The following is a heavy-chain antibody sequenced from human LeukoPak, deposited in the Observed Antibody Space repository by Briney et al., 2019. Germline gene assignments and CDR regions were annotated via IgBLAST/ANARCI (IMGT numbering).Heavy chain of an antibody. CDR2: ISSSSSYI. V-gene: IGHV3-21*01. CDR1: GFTFSSYS. J-gene: IGHJ4*02. Sequence: GGSLRLSCAASGFTFSSYSMNWVRQAPGKGLEWVSSISSSSSYIYCADSVKGRFTISRDNAKNSLYLQMNSLRAEDTAVYYCARENRITMVRGVIWGYYDYWGQGTLVTVSS. D-gene: IGHD3-10*01. CDR3: ARENRITMVRGVIWGYYDY.